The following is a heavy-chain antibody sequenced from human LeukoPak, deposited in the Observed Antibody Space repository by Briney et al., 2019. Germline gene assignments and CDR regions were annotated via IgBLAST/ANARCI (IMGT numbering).Heavy chain of an antibody. CDR3: ARGRYCSADICSGGDAFDI. V-gene: IGHV4-4*07. J-gene: IGHJ3*02. Sequence: SETLSLTCTVSGGSINYWSWIRQPAGKGLEWIGSIYTRGSTNYNPSLKSRVTMSVDTSKNQFSLKLSSVTAADTAVYYCARGRYCSADICSGGDAFDIWGQGTMVSVSS. D-gene: IGHD2-15*01. CDR2: IYTRGST. CDR1: GGSINY.